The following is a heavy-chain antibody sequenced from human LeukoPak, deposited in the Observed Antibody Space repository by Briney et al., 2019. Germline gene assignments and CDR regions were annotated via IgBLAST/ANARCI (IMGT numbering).Heavy chain of an antibody. D-gene: IGHD6-13*01. CDR2: IYYSGST. Sequence: SETLSLTCTVSGGSISSGGYYWSWIRQHPGKGLEWIGYIYYSGSTNYNPSLKSRVTISVDTSKSQFSLRLTSVTAADTAVYYCAREGVGSSSNHLDYWGQGTLVTVSS. J-gene: IGHJ4*02. CDR3: AREGVGSSSNHLDY. V-gene: IGHV4-61*08. CDR1: GGSISSGGYY.